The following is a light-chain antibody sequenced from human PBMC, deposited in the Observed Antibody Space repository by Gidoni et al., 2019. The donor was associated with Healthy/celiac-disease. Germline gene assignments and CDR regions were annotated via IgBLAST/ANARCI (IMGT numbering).Light chain of an antibody. Sequence: DIQLTQSPSSLSASVGDSVTITCRASQSISSYLNWYQQKPGKPPKLLIYAASSLQSGVPSRFSGSGSGTDFTRTIRSMQPEDFATYDCQQSYSTAWTFGQGTKVEIK. CDR1: QSISSY. CDR2: AAS. J-gene: IGKJ1*01. CDR3: QQSYSTAWT. V-gene: IGKV1-39*01.